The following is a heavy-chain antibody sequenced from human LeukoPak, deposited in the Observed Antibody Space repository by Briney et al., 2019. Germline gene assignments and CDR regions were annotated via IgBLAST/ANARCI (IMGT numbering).Heavy chain of an antibody. CDR2: IWYDGSNK. D-gene: IGHD3-3*01. CDR3: AREFAIFGVVRQYYMDV. J-gene: IGHJ6*03. Sequence: GGSLRLSCAASGFTFSSYGMHWVRQAPGKGLEWVAVIWYDGSNKYYADSVKGRFTISRDNSKNTLYLQMNSLRAEDTAVYYCAREFAIFGVVRQYYMDVWGKGTTVTV. V-gene: IGHV3-33*01. CDR1: GFTFSSYG.